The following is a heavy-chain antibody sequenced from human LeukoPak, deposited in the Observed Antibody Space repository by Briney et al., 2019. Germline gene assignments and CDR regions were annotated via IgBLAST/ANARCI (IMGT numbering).Heavy chain of an antibody. CDR1: GGSISSYY. J-gene: IGHJ4*02. Sequence: SDTLSLTCTVSGGSISSYYWSWIRQPPGKGLEWIGYIYYSGSTNYNPSLKSRVTISVDTSKNQFSLKLSSVTAADTAVYYCARKYDFWSGALFDYWGQGTLVTVSS. CDR3: ARKYDFWSGALFDY. D-gene: IGHD3-3*01. V-gene: IGHV4-59*08. CDR2: IYYSGST.